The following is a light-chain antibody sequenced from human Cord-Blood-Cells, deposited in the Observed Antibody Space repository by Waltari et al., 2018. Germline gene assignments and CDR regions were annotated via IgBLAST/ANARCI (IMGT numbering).Light chain of an antibody. Sequence: VIWMTQSPSLLSASTGYRVTIRCRMRKGISSYLAWYQQKPGKAPELLIYAASTLQSGVPSRFRGSGSGTDFTLTISCLQSEYFATYYCQQYYSFPLTFGGGTKVEIK. CDR1: KGISSY. CDR2: AAS. V-gene: IGKV1D-8*01. CDR3: QQYYSFPLT. J-gene: IGKJ4*01.